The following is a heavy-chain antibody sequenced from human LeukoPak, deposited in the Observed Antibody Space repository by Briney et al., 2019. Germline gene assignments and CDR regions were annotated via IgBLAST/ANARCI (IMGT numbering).Heavy chain of an antibody. Sequence: PGGSLRLSCAVSGLTFNNYAMSWVRQAPGKGLEWVSGISGRGASKYYADSVKGRFTISRDNSKNTLYLQMNSLRAEDTAVYYCANLEDEWLDGWGQGTLVTVSS. J-gene: IGHJ4*02. CDR1: GLTFNNYA. D-gene: IGHD6-19*01. V-gene: IGHV3-23*01. CDR2: ISGRGASK. CDR3: ANLEDEWLDG.